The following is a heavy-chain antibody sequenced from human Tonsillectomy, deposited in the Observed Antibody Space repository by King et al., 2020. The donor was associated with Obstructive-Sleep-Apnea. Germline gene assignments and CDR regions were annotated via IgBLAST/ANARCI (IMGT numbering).Heavy chain of an antibody. CDR1: GLTVSSSY. CDR2: SYSGGRT. D-gene: IGHD3-16*01. V-gene: IGHV3-66*01. CDR3: ARARNYYDGEFDT. Sequence: GGGGVGGGGGRRRSCAASGLTVSSSYRSWVRQAPGRGLEWVSVSYSGGRTYYADSVKGRLTISRDNSKNTLYLQMNSLRVEDTAVYYWARARNYYDGEFDTWGQGTLVTVSS. J-gene: IGHJ5*02.